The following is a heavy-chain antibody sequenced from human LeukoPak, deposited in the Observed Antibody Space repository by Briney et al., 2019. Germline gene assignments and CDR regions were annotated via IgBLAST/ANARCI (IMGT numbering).Heavy chain of an antibody. D-gene: IGHD5-18*01. Sequence: GGSLRLSRTASGFTLGGHDMHWVRQTTGDGLEWVAAVSAGHHAFYAGSVKGRFTVSREDAKNSLYLQMSSLRAGDTAVYYCVREARGYHYTYFDYWGQGSLVTVSS. V-gene: IGHV3-13*01. CDR3: VREARGYHYTYFDY. J-gene: IGHJ4*02. CDR1: GFTLGGHD. CDR2: VSAGHHA.